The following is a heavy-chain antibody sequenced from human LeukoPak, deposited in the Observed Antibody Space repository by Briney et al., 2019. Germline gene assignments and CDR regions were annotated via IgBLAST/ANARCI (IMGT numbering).Heavy chain of an antibody. CDR2: IDSGSDDI. CDR3: ARDAYRPQLIDS. V-gene: IGHV3-21*05. D-gene: IGHD5-18*01. CDR1: GFSFSLYA. Sequence: GGSLRLSCAASGFSFSLYAMNWVRQAPGKGLEWISYIDSGSDDILHADSVRGRFAISRDNAKNTLYLEMNSLRAEDTAVYYCARDAYRPQLIDSWGQGTLVTVSS. J-gene: IGHJ4*02.